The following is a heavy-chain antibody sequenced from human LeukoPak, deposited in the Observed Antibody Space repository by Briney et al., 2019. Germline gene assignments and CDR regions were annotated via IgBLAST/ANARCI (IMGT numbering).Heavy chain of an antibody. CDR1: GSGMPFSSYG. J-gene: IGHJ4*02. V-gene: IGHV3-33*06. Sequence: GGSLRLSCEASGSGMPFSSYGLHWVRQAPGKGLEWVAIIWYDGSNKYYADSVKGRFTISKDTSKNTLYLQMNSLRAEDTAVYYCAKSRPGPDYWGQGTLVTVSS. CDR2: IWYDGSNK. D-gene: IGHD1-14*01. CDR3: AKSRPGPDY.